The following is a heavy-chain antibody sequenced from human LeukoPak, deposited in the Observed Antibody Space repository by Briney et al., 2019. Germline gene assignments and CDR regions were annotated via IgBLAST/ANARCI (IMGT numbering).Heavy chain of an antibody. D-gene: IGHD1-26*01. Sequence: GGSLRLSCAASGFTFSSYGMSWVRQAPGKGLEWVGRIKAKAHGGTIEYAAPVKGRFTISRDDSKNTLYLQMNSLKTEDTAVYYCTTDGVGVEGATYDNWGQGTLVSVSS. J-gene: IGHJ4*02. CDR3: TTDGVGVEGATYDN. CDR1: GFTFSSYG. CDR2: IKAKAHGGTI. V-gene: IGHV3-15*01.